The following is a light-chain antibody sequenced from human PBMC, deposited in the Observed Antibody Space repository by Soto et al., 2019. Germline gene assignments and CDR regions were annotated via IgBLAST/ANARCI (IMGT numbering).Light chain of an antibody. CDR3: QQSHRSPYS. CDR2: AAS. V-gene: IGKV1-39*01. J-gene: IGKJ2*01. CDR1: QSISNY. Sequence: DIQMTQSPSSLSVSVGDRVTITCRASQSISNYLNWYQQKPGKAPKLLVSAASSLRSGVPSRFSGSGSGTDFTLTISSLQPEDFATYYCQQSHRSPYSFGQGTKLEIK.